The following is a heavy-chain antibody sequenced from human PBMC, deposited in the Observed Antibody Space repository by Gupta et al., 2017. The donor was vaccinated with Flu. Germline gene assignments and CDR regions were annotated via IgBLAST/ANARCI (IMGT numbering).Heavy chain of an antibody. CDR2: IIPIFGTA. D-gene: IGHD2-21*01. CDR3: ARLILWWSHDAFDI. Sequence: RQAPGQGLEWMGGIIPIFGTANYAQKFQGRVTITADKSTSTAYMELSSLRTEDTAVYYCARLILWWSHDAFDIWGQGTMVTVSS. V-gene: IGHV1-69*06. J-gene: IGHJ3*02.